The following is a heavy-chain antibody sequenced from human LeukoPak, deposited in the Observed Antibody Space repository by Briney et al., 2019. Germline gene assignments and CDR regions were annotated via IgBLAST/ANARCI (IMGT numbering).Heavy chain of an antibody. V-gene: IGHV3-48*03. J-gene: IGHJ4*02. Sequence: GGSLRLSCAASGFTFSSYEMNWVRQAPGKGLEWVSYISSSGNNIFYADSVKGRFTISRDNAKNSLYLQMNSLRAEDTALYYCARELYSGSYNYWGQGILVTVSS. CDR3: ARELYSGSYNY. CDR1: GFTFSSYE. CDR2: ISSSGNNI. D-gene: IGHD1-26*01.